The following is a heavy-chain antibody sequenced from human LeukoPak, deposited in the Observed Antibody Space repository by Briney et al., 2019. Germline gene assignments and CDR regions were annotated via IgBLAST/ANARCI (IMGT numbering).Heavy chain of an antibody. CDR1: GFTFTSSA. D-gene: IGHD6-19*01. J-gene: IGHJ5*02. V-gene: IGHV1-58*02. CDR2: IVVGSGNT. Sequence: SVKVSCKASGFTFTSSAMQWVRQARGQRLEWIGWIVVGSGNTNYAQKFQERVTITRDMSTSTAYMELSSLRSEDTAVYYCAAASSGWYNFWFDPWGQGTLVTVSS. CDR3: AAASSGWYNFWFDP.